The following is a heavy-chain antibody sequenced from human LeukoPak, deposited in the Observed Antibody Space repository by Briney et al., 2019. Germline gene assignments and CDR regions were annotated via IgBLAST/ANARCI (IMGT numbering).Heavy chain of an antibody. D-gene: IGHD3-22*01. CDR3: ARDATYYYDSSGQGAFDI. CDR1: GYSISSGYY. CDR2: IYHSGST. V-gene: IGHV4-38-2*02. Sequence: PSETLSLTCTVSGYSISSGYYWGWIRQPPGKGLEWIGNIYHSGSTYYNPSLKSRVTISVDTSKNQFSLKLSSVTAADTAVYYCARDATYYYDSSGQGAFDIWGQGTMSPSLQ. J-gene: IGHJ3*02.